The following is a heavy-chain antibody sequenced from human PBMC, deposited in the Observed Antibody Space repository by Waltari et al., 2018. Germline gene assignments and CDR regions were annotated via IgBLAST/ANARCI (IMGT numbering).Heavy chain of an antibody. J-gene: IGHJ4*02. Sequence: VQVVESGGGLVQPGGSLRLSCAASEFPVRSNYMSWVRQAPGKGLEWVPIFYPGGSTYYADSVKGRFTISRDISKNLLFLQMNSLRVDDTGIYYCARDRPLDSWGQGTLVTVSS. CDR2: FYPGGST. V-gene: IGHV3-66*01. CDR3: ARDRPLDS. CDR1: EFPVRSNY.